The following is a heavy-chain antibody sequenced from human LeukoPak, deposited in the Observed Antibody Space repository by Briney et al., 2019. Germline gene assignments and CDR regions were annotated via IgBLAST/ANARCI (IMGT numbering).Heavy chain of an antibody. J-gene: IGHJ4*02. D-gene: IGHD7-27*01. CDR2: ISSSSSSI. Sequence: PGGSLRLSCAASGFIFSTYSMNWDRQAPGKGLEWVSYISSSSSSISYADSVKGRFTISTDNAKNSLYLQMNSLRDEDTAVYYCARDLNWVFDYWGQGTLVTISS. V-gene: IGHV3-48*02. CDR1: GFIFSTYS. CDR3: ARDLNWVFDY.